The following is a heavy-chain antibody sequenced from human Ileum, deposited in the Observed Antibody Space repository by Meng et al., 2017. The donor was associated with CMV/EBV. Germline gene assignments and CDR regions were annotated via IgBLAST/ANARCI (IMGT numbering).Heavy chain of an antibody. J-gene: IGHJ4*02. CDR3: ARVYQSGDFWSPFDY. Sequence: SGGSISSGGYYWSSIRQHPGKGLEWIGYIYYSGSTYYNPSLKSRVTISVDTSKNQFSLKLSSVTAADTAVYYCARVYQSGDFWSPFDYWGQGTLVTVSS. CDR2: IYYSGST. V-gene: IGHV4-31*02. CDR1: GGSISSGGYY. D-gene: IGHD3-3*01.